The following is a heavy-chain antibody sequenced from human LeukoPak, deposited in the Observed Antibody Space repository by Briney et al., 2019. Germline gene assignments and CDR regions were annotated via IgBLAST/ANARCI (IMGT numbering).Heavy chain of an antibody. D-gene: IGHD5-24*01. J-gene: IGHJ3*02. CDR3: AREEMATNNYAFDI. V-gene: IGHV4-30-4*01. CDR1: GGSISSGGYY. CDR2: IYYSGST. Sequence: PSETLSLTCTVSGGSISSGGYYWSWIRQPPGKGLEWIGYIYYSGSTYYNPSLKSRVTISVDTSKNQFSLKLSSVTAADTAVYYCAREEMATNNYAFDIWGQGTMVTVSS.